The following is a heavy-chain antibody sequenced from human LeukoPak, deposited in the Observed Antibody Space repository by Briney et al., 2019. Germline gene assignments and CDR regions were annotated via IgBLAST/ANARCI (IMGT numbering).Heavy chain of an antibody. CDR2: INPNSGGT. J-gene: IGHJ4*02. Sequence: ASVKVSCKASGYTFTGYYMHWVRQAPGQGLEWMGWINPNSGGTNYAQKFQGRVTMTRDTSISTAYMELSRLRSDDTAVYYCARDWGSSWSGNYWGQGTLVTVSS. CDR1: GYTFTGYY. D-gene: IGHD6-13*01. CDR3: ARDWGSSWSGNY. V-gene: IGHV1-2*02.